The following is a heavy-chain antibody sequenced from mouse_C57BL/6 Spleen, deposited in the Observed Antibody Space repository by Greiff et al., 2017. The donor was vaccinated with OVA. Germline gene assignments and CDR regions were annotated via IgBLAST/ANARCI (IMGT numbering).Heavy chain of an antibody. CDR2: IDPENGDT. Sequence: EVQLVESGAELVRPGASVKLSCTASGFNIKDDYMHWVKQRPEQGLEWIGWIDPENGDTEYASKFQGKATITADTSSNTAYLQLSSLTSEDTAVYYCTTLSTAQGFDYWGQGTTLTVSS. CDR3: TTLSTAQGFDY. V-gene: IGHV14-4*01. J-gene: IGHJ2*01. CDR1: GFNIKDDY. D-gene: IGHD3-2*02.